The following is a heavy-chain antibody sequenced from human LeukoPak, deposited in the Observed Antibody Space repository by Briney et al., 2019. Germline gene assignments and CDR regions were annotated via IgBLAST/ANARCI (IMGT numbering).Heavy chain of an antibody. CDR2: INHSGST. D-gene: IGHD5-24*01. CDR1: GGSFSGYY. V-gene: IGHV4-34*01. Sequence: SSETLSLTCAVYGGSFSGYYWSWIRQPPGKGLEWIGEINHSGSTNYNPSLKSRVTISVDTSKNQFSLKLSSVTAADTAVYYCARCGRDGYNFQDYWGQGTLVTVSS. CDR3: ARCGRDGYNFQDY. J-gene: IGHJ4*02.